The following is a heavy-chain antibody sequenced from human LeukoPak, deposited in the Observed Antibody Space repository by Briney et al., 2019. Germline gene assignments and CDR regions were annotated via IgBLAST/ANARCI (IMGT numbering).Heavy chain of an antibody. CDR2: IYYSGST. D-gene: IGHD2-15*01. CDR1: GGSFSGYY. Sequence: SETLSLTCAVYGGSFSGYYWGWIRQPPGKGLEWIGSIYYSGSTYYNPSLKSRVTISVDTSKNQFSLKLSSVTAADTAVYYCARQGDYCSGGSCYRDGDYYYGMDVWGQGTTVTVSS. CDR3: ARQGDYCSGGSCYRDGDYYYGMDV. J-gene: IGHJ6*02. V-gene: IGHV4-39*01.